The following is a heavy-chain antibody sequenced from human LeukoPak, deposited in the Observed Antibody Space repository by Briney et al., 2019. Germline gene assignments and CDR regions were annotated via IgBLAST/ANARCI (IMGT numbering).Heavy chain of an antibody. CDR1: GGSFIGYY. CDR3: ARAHISSHGSWSYYNSYYYYGMDV. Sequence: SAPLSLPCAVYGGSFIGYYWSWIRQPPGKGLEWIGEINHSGSTNYNPSLQSRVTISVDTSKNQFSLKLSSVTAADTAVYYCARAHISSHGSWSYYNSYYYYGMDVWGKGTTVTVSS. J-gene: IGHJ6*01. V-gene: IGHV4-34*01. CDR2: INHSGST. D-gene: IGHD3-10*01.